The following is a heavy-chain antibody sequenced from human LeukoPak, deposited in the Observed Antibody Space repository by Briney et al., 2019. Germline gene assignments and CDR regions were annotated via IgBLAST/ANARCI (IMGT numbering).Heavy chain of an antibody. D-gene: IGHD3-10*01. CDR1: GFTLSTYS. CDR3: ARDHNYYDSGRGFDP. Sequence: GGSLRLSCAASGFTLSTYSMNWVRQAPGKGLEWVSSISSSSTYIHCADSVKGRFTISRDNAKNSLYLQMNSLRDEDTAVYCARDHNYYDSGRGFDPWGQGTLVTVSS. V-gene: IGHV3-21*01. CDR2: ISSSSTYI. J-gene: IGHJ5*02.